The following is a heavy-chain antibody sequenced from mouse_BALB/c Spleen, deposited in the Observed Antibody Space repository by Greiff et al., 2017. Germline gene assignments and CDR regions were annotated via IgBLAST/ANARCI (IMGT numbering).Heavy chain of an antibody. D-gene: IGHD1-1*01. CDR3: AREYYGRDSYYFDY. V-gene: IGHV2-9*02. Sequence: VKLVESGPGLVAPSQSLSITCTVSGFSLTSYGVHWVRQPPGKGLEWLGVIWAGGSTNYNSALMSRLSISKDNSKSQVFLKMNSLQTDDTAMYYCAREYYGRDSYYFDYWGQGTTLTVSS. J-gene: IGHJ2*01. CDR2: IWAGGST. CDR1: GFSLTSYG.